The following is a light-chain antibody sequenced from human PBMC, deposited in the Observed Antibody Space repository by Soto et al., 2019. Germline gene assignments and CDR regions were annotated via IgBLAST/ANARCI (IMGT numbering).Light chain of an antibody. J-gene: IGKJ4*01. CDR3: QQYKSYST. CDR2: DAS. V-gene: IGKV1-5*01. Sequence: DIQMTQSPSTLSASVGDRVTITCRASQSISSWLAWYQQKPGKAPKLLIYDASSLESGVPSRFSGSGSGTEFTLTVSSLQPDDFATYYCQQYKSYSTFGRGTKVEIK. CDR1: QSISSW.